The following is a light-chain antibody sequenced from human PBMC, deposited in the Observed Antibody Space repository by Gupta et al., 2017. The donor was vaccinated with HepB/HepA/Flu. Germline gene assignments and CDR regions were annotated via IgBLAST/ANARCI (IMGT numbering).Light chain of an antibody. J-gene: IGKJ4*01. CDR3: QQEDNWPIS. CDR1: QSVRDN. CDR2: GAS. Sequence: EGVMTQSPATLSVSPGERATLSCRASQSVRDNLAWYQQKPGQAPRLLIYGASIRATGIPVRFSGSGSGTEFTLSIXSLQSEDIAVNYCQQEDNWPISFGXGTKVEIK. V-gene: IGKV3-15*01.